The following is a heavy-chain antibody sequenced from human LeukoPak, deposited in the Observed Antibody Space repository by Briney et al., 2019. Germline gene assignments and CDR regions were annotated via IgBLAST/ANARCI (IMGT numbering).Heavy chain of an antibody. J-gene: IGHJ3*02. Sequence: SVKVSCKASGGTFSSYAISWVRQAPGQGLEWMGRIIPILGIANYAQKFQGRVTITADKSTSTAYMELSSLRAEDTAVYYCARDSRLDYDSSGDAFDIWGQGTMVTVSS. D-gene: IGHD3-22*01. V-gene: IGHV1-69*04. CDR2: IIPILGIA. CDR3: ARDSRLDYDSSGDAFDI. CDR1: GGTFSSYA.